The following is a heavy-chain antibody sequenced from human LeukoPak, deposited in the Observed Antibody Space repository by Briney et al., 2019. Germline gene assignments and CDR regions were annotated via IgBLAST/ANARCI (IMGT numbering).Heavy chain of an antibody. D-gene: IGHD2-2*01. V-gene: IGHV3-23*01. CDR1: GFTFSSYA. J-gene: IGHJ4*02. CDR3: AKDLGYCSSTSCHNFDY. Sequence: GSLRLSCAASGFTFSSYAMSWVRQAPGKGLEWVSAISGSGGSTYYADSVKGRFTISRDNSKNTLYLQMNSLRAEDTAIYYCAKDLGYCSSTSCHNFDYWGQGTLVTVSS. CDR2: ISGSGGST.